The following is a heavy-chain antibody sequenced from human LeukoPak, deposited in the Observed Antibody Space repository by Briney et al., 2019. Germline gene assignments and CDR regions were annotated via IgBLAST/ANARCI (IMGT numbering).Heavy chain of an antibody. V-gene: IGHV4-61*01. CDR2: IYYSGST. D-gene: IGHD3-22*01. CDR1: GGSVSSGSYY. Sequence: SETLSLTCTVSGGSVSSGSYYWSWIRQPPGKGLEWIGYIYYSGSTNYNPSLKSRVTISVDTSKNQFSLKLSSVTAADTAVYYCASNPPYCDSSGYFYFQHWGQGTLVTVSS. J-gene: IGHJ1*01. CDR3: ASNPPYCDSSGYFYFQH.